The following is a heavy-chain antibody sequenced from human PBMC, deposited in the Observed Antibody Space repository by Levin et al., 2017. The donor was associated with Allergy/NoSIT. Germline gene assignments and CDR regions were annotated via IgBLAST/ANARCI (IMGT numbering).Heavy chain of an antibody. J-gene: IGHJ3*02. Sequence: SETLSLTCTVSGGSISSYYWSWIRQPPGKGLEWIGYIYYSGSPNYNPSLKSRVTISVDTSKNQFSLKLSSVTAADTAVYYCARDEVEDHAFDIWGQGTMVTVSS. CDR3: ARDEVEDHAFDI. D-gene: IGHD1-1*01. V-gene: IGHV4-59*01. CDR2: IYYSGSP. CDR1: GGSISSYY.